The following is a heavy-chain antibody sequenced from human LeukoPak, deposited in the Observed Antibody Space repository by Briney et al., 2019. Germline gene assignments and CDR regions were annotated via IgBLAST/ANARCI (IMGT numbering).Heavy chain of an antibody. J-gene: IGHJ5*02. D-gene: IGHD3-9*01. CDR2: ISNDGTTI. Sequence: GGSLRLSCAASGISFTSYAMNWVRQAPGKGPQWLSYISNDGTTIYYADSVKGRFTISRDNAKKSLFLQMSSLRADDTAVYYCARDRQISPGYYDILTGYSPWGQGTLVTVSS. V-gene: IGHV3-48*01. CDR1: GISFTSYA. CDR3: ARDRQISPGYYDILTGYSP.